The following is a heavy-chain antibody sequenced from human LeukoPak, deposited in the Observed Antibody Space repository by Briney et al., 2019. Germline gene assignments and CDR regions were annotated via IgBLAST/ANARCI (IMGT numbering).Heavy chain of an antibody. D-gene: IGHD6-6*01. CDR1: GGSISSGSYY. J-gene: IGHJ6*03. CDR3: ATLTSIAALIPKSTGPYYMDV. Sequence: SQTLSLTCTVSGGSISSGSYYWSWIRQPAGKGLEWIGRIYTSGSTNYNPSLKSRVTISVDTSKNQFSLKLSSVTAADTAVYYCATLTSIAALIPKSTGPYYMDVWGKGTTVTVSS. V-gene: IGHV4-61*02. CDR2: IYTSGST.